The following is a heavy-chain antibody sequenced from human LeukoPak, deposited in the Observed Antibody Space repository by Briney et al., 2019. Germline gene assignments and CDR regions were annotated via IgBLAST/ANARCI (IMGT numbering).Heavy chain of an antibody. V-gene: IGHV3-30-3*01. CDR2: ISYDGSNK. D-gene: IGHD3-10*01. CDR1: GFTFSSYA. J-gene: IGHJ4*02. CDR3: AKAQGYGSVFFDY. Sequence: GGSLRLSCAASGFTFSSYAMHWVRQAPGKGLEWVAVISYDGSNKYYADSVKGRFTISRDNSKNTLYLQMNSLRAEDTAVYYCAKAQGYGSVFFDYWGQGTLVTVSS.